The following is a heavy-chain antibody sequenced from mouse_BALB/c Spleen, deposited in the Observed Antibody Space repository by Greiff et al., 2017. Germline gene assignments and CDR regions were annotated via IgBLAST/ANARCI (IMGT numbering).Heavy chain of an antibody. J-gene: IGHJ4*01. CDR1: GFTFSSYT. CDR2: ISNGGGST. CDR3: ARHPIYYYGSGYAMDY. Sequence: EVQVVESGGGLVQPGGSLKLSCAASGFTFSSYTMSWVRQTPEKRLEWVAYISNGGGSTYYPDTVKGRFTISRDNAKNTLYLQMSSLKSEDTAMYYCARHPIYYYGSGYAMDYWGQGTSVTVSS. D-gene: IGHD1-1*01. V-gene: IGHV5-12-2*01.